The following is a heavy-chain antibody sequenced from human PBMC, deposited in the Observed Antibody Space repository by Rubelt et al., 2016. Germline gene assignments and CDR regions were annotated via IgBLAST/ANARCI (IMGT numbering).Heavy chain of an antibody. CDR1: GGSISSGSYY. CDR2: IYYSGTT. CDR3: ARPGSSGWGIFDY. V-gene: IGHV4-39*01. D-gene: IGHD6-19*01. J-gene: IGHJ4*02. Sequence: QLQLQESGPGLVKPSETLSLTCTVSGGSISSGSYYWGWIRQPPGKGLEWIGSIYYSGTTYYNPALMSRVTISVDTSKNQFSLKLRSGTAADTAVYYCARPGSSGWGIFDYWGQGTLVTVSS.